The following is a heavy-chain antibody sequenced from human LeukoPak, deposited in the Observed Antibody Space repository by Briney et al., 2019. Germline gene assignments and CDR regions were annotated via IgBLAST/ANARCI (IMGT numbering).Heavy chain of an antibody. D-gene: IGHD1-1*01. Sequence: GGSLRLSCAASGFTFSSYSMNWVRQAPGKGLEWVSHISDSGSSTHYADSVKGRFTISRDNSKNSLYLEMNSLRVEDTAIYYCARDATTAIGTVYMDVWGKGTTVTISS. J-gene: IGHJ6*03. CDR2: ISDSGSST. CDR3: ARDATTAIGTVYMDV. V-gene: IGHV3-48*04. CDR1: GFTFSSYS.